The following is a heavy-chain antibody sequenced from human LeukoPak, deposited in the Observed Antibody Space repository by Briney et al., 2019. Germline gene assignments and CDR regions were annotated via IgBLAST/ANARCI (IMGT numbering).Heavy chain of an antibody. Sequence: ASVKVSCKASGYTFTGYYMHLVRQAPGQGLEWMGWINPNSGGTNYAQKFQERVTITRDMSTSTAYMELSSLRSEDTAVYYCAAGHYGGKSTFDYWGQGTLVTVSS. CDR2: INPNSGGT. CDR3: AAGHYGGKSTFDY. J-gene: IGHJ4*02. V-gene: IGHV1-2*02. D-gene: IGHD4-23*01. CDR1: GYTFTGYY.